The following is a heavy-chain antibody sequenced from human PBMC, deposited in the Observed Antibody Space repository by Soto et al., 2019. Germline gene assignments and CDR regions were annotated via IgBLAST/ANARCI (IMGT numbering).Heavy chain of an antibody. CDR3: ARETWWRCDY. D-gene: IGHD2-15*01. Sequence: EVQLVESGGGLVQPGGSLRLSCEASGFSFSIHWMIWVRQAPGRGLEWVAKIKPDGSEKYYVDSVEGRFTISRDNAKNSLYLQMNSLRIEDTAVYYGARETWWRCDYWGQGTLVSVSS. J-gene: IGHJ4*02. CDR2: IKPDGSEK. CDR1: GFSFSIHW. V-gene: IGHV3-7*05.